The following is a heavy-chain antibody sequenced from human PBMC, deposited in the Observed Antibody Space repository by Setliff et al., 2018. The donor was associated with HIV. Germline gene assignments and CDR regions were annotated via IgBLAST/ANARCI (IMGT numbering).Heavy chain of an antibody. Sequence: SETLSLTCSVSGGSMSSYYWSWIRQTASKGLEWIGRIYTSGSIIYNPSLRSRVTMSVDTSKNQFSLKLSSVTAADTAVYYCARVFPPTRGAPFGIPPGAFDIWGQGTMVTVS. V-gene: IGHV4-4*07. J-gene: IGHJ3*02. D-gene: IGHD2-21*01. CDR3: ARVFPPTRGAPFGIPPGAFDI. CDR2: IYTSGSI. CDR1: GGSMSSYY.